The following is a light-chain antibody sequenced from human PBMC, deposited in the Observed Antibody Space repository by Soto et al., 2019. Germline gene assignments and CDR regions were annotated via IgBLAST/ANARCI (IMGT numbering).Light chain of an antibody. J-gene: IGKJ4*01. CDR2: DVS. Sequence: DIQMTQSPSSLSASVGDRVTITCQASQDISNFLNWYHQTPGKAPRLLIYDVSSLQPGVASRFSGSGSGTDFSLTINSLQPEGIGTFYCQQYDKQPVTFGGGTKVDIK. V-gene: IGKV1-33*01. CDR3: QQYDKQPVT. CDR1: QDISNF.